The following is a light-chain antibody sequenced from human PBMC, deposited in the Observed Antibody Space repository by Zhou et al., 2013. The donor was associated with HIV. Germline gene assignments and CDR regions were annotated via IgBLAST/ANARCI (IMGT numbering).Light chain of an antibody. CDR2: DAS. V-gene: IGKV3-20*01. CDR1: QSVSSN. CDR3: QQYETSPAT. Sequence: EIVLTQSPGTLSLSPGERATLSCWASQSVSSNLAWYQEKPGQTPRLLVFDASNRATGIPDRFSGSGSGTDFTLTISRLEPEDFAVYYCQQYETSPATFGQGTKLEIK. J-gene: IGKJ2*01.